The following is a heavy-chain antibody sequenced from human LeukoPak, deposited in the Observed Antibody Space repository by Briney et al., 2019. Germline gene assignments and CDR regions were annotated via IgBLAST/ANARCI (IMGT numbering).Heavy chain of an antibody. D-gene: IGHD3-16*01. Sequence: SETLSLTCTVSGGSISSYYWSWIRQPAGKGLGWIGRIYTGGSTYYNPSLKSRVTISVDTSKNQFSLKLSSVTAADTAVYYCARHVRPGGGYMDVWGKGTTVTVSS. CDR2: IYTGGST. J-gene: IGHJ6*03. CDR3: ARHVRPGGGYMDV. CDR1: GGSISSYY. V-gene: IGHV4-4*07.